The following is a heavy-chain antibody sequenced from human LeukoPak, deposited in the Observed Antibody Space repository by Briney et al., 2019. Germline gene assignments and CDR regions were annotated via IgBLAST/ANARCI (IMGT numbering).Heavy chain of an antibody. CDR1: GGSISSYY. J-gene: IGHJ4*02. CDR3: ARDQGYCSGGSRYSGHFDY. V-gene: IGHV4-4*07. CDR2: IYTSGST. Sequence: SETLSLTCTVSGGSISSYYWSWIRQPAGKGLEWIGRIYTSGSTNYNPSLKSRVTMSVDTSKNQFSLKLSSVTAADTAVYYCARDQGYCSGGSRYSGHFDYWGQGTLVTVSS. D-gene: IGHD2-15*01.